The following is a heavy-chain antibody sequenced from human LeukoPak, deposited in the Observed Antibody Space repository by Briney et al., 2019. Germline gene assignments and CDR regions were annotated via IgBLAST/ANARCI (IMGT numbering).Heavy chain of an antibody. CDR3: ASKRASKYYYDSSGYLRY. CDR2: INHSGST. CDR1: GGSFSGYY. Sequence: SETLSLTCAVYGGSFSGYYWSWIRRPPGKGLEWIGEINHSGSTNYNPSLKSRVTISVDTSKNQFSLKLSSVTAADTAVYYCASKRASKYYYDSSGYLRYWGQGTLVTVSS. J-gene: IGHJ4*02. D-gene: IGHD3-22*01. V-gene: IGHV4-34*01.